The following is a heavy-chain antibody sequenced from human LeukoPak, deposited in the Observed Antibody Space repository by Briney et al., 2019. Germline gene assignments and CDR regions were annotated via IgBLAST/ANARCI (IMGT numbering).Heavy chain of an antibody. CDR2: ILHDGSHK. J-gene: IGHJ6*02. Sequence: GGSLRLSCEVSGFTFSSYVMHWVRQAPGKGLEWVAVILHDGSHKYYADSVKGRFTISRDNSKNTIYLQLNSLRPEDTAVYYCAKEDGGNFWSSYSSYHFYGLDVWGQGTTVTVSS. CDR1: GFTFSSYV. V-gene: IGHV3-30*18. D-gene: IGHD3-3*01. CDR3: AKEDGGNFWSSYSSYHFYGLDV.